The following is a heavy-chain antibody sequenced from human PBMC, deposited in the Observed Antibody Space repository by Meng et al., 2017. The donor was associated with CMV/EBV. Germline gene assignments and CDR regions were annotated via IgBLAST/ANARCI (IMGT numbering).Heavy chain of an antibody. CDR2: INHSGST. Sequence: LSLTCAVYGGSFSGYYWSWIRQPPGKGLEWIGEINHSGSTNYNPSLKSRVTISVDTSKNQFSLKLSSVTAADTAVYYCARGRGSWSGKPTPSFDYWGQGTLVTVSS. CDR3: ARGRGSWSGKPTPSFDY. CDR1: GGSFSGYY. V-gene: IGHV4-34*01. D-gene: IGHD3-3*01. J-gene: IGHJ4*02.